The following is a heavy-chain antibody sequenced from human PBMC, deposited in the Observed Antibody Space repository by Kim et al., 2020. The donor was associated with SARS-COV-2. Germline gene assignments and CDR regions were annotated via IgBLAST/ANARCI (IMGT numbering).Heavy chain of an antibody. V-gene: IGHV4-30-2*04. CDR2: T. D-gene: IGHD3-10*01. CDR3: AKFGELGWFDP. Sequence: TYYNPSLKSRVTISVDTSKNQFSLKLSSVTAADTAVYYCAKFGELGWFDPWGQGTLVTVSS. J-gene: IGHJ5*02.